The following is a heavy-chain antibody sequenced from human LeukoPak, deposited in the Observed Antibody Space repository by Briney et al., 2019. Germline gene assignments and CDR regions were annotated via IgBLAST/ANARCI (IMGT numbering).Heavy chain of an antibody. CDR2: ISWNSDSI. CDR3: AKDIASRRDGYFDL. CDR1: GFTFDDYG. Sequence: GGSLRLSCAASGFTFDDYGMSWVRRAPGKGLEWVSGISWNSDSIAYADSVKGQFIISRDNTKNSLYLEMNSLRPEDMALYYCAKDIASRRDGYFDLWGRGTLVTVSS. V-gene: IGHV3-9*03. D-gene: IGHD1-1*01. J-gene: IGHJ2*01.